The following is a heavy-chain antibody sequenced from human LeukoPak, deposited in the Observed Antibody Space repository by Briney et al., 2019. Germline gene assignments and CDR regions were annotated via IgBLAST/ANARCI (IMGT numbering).Heavy chain of an antibody. CDR2: IRSSSSDI. CDR3: ARVRSGSLDY. D-gene: IGHD1-26*01. J-gene: IGHJ4*02. CDR1: GFTFSGYS. Sequence: PGGSLRLSCAASGFTFSGYSMNWVRQAPGKGLEWVSFIRSSSSDIYYADSVKGRFTISRDNAKNSLYLQMDSLRAEDTAVYYCARVRSGSLDYWGQGTLVTVSS. V-gene: IGHV3-21*01.